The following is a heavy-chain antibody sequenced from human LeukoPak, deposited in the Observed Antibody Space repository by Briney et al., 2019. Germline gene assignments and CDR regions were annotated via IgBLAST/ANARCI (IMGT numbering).Heavy chain of an antibody. CDR1: GFTFSTYW. Sequence: GGSLRLSCAASGFTFSTYWMSWVRQAPGKGLEWVSVIYSGGSTYYADSVRGRFTISRDNSKNTLYLQMNSLRAEDTAVYYCARVLIGPSSSWQDYWGQGTLVTVSS. D-gene: IGHD6-13*01. J-gene: IGHJ4*02. CDR2: IYSGGST. V-gene: IGHV3-66*01. CDR3: ARVLIGPSSSWQDY.